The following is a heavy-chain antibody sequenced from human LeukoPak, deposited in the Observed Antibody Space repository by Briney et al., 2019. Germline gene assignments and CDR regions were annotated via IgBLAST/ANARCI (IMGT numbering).Heavy chain of an antibody. CDR3: ARDRGDCGGDCYSSDAFDI. D-gene: IGHD2-21*01. V-gene: IGHV4-59*01. CDR1: GGSISSYY. CDR2: IYYSGST. J-gene: IGHJ3*02. Sequence: SETLSLTCTVSGGSISSYYWSWIRQPPGKGLEWIGYIYYSGSTNYNPSLKSRVTISVDTSKNQFSLKLSSVTAADTAVYYCARDRGDCGGDCYSSDAFDIWGQGTMVTVSS.